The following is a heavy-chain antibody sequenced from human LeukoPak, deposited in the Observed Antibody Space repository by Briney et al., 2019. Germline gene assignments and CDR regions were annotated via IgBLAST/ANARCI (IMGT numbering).Heavy chain of an antibody. Sequence: SETLTLTCSVSGGSIYTYYWSWIRQSPGKGLEWIGYIYHSGSTNYNPSLKSRVTISVDTSKNQFSLKLSSVTAADTAVYYCARVNRAVAAALDYWGQGTLVTVSS. J-gene: IGHJ4*02. CDR2: IYHSGST. CDR1: GGSIYTYY. V-gene: IGHV4-59*01. CDR3: ARVNRAVAAALDY. D-gene: IGHD6-13*01.